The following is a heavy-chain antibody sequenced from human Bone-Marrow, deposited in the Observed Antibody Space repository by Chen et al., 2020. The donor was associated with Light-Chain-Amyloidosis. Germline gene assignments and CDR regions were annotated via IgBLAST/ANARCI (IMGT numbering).Heavy chain of an antibody. J-gene: IGHJ5*02. Sequence: QVQLQESGPGLVKPSQTLSLTCTVSGGSIRSVGSYWSWVRQHPGKGLAWIGYIYYSGSTYSNPSLKSRVTISVDTSKNQFSLKLSSVTAADTAVYYCARDLHCSSTSCSWFDPWGQGTLVTVSS. D-gene: IGHD2-2*01. CDR1: GGSIRSVGSY. V-gene: IGHV4-31*03. CDR2: IYYSGST. CDR3: ARDLHCSSTSCSWFDP.